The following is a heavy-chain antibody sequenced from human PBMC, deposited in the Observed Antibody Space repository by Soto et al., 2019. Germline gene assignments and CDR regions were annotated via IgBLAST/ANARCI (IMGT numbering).Heavy chain of an antibody. D-gene: IGHD2-15*01. CDR1: GGSISSYY. CDR3: ARDVGEYYFDY. Sequence: QVQLQESGPGLVKPSETLSLTCTVSGGSISSYYWSWIRQPPGKGLEWIGYIYYSGSTNYNPSLKSRVTISVDTSKNQFSLKLSSVTAADTAVYDCARDVGEYYFDYWGQGTLVTVSS. V-gene: IGHV4-59*01. CDR2: IYYSGST. J-gene: IGHJ4*02.